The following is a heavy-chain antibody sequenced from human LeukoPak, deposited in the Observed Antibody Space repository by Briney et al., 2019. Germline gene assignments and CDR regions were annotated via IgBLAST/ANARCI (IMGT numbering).Heavy chain of an antibody. D-gene: IGHD3-10*01. CDR2: ISYDGSNK. V-gene: IGHV3-30*04. CDR3: ASPNRITNTPRDWYYFDY. Sequence: PGGSLRLSCAASGFTFSSYAMHWVRQAPGKGLEWVAVISYDGSNKYYADSVKGRFTISRDNSKNTLYLQMNSLRAEDTAVYYCASPNRITNTPRDWYYFDYWGQGTLVTVSS. CDR1: GFTFSSYA. J-gene: IGHJ4*02.